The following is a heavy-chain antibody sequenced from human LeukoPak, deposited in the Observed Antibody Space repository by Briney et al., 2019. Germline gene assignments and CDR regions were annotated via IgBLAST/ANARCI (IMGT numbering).Heavy chain of an antibody. V-gene: IGHV1-69*13. CDR1: GSTFSRSA. J-gene: IGHJ4*02. Sequence: ASVKVSCKASGSTFSRSAISWVRQAPGQGLEWMGGVIPILGTTNYTQRFQDRVSITSDDSTSTSYMEFRNLRSVGTAVYYCARDDGSATMGFDSWGQGTLVTVSS. CDR2: VIPILGTT. D-gene: IGHD1-26*01. CDR3: ARDDGSATMGFDS.